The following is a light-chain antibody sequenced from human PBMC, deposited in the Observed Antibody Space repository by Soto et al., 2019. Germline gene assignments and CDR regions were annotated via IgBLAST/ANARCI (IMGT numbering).Light chain of an antibody. V-gene: IGKV1-5*01. J-gene: IGKJ5*01. CDR2: DTS. CDR3: QKYNSYPYT. CDR1: QSISSW. Sequence: SQSISSWLAWYQQKPGKAPNLLIYDTSNLESGVPSRFSGSGSGTEFTLTISSLRPDDFATYYCQKYNSYPYTFGQGTRLEIK.